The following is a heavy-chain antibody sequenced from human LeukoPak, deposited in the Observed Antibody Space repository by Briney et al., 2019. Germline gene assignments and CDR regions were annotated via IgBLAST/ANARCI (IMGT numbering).Heavy chain of an antibody. J-gene: IGHJ3*02. CDR1: GFTFSSYS. CDR3: ARTSNDAFDI. V-gene: IGHV3-21*01. CDR2: VSSSGSYI. Sequence: GGSLRLSCAASGFTFSSYSMNWVRQAPGKGLEWVSSVSSSGSYIFHADSVKGRFTISRDNAKNSLYLQMNSLRGEDTAVYRCARTSNDAFDIWGQGTMVTVSS.